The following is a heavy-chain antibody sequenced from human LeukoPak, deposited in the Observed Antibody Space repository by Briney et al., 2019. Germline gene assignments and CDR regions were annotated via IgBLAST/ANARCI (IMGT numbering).Heavy chain of an antibody. V-gene: IGHV4-59*12. CDR1: GGSISNYY. Sequence: PSETLSLTCTVSGGSISNYYWNFIRQPPGKGLEWIGYIYYSGITNYNPSLKSRVTISVDTSKNQFSPRMSSVTAADTAVYYCARETIDITIIEVVRMGDAFDIWGQGTMVAVSS. J-gene: IGHJ3*02. CDR3: ARETIDITIIEVVRMGDAFDI. D-gene: IGHD3-22*01. CDR2: IYYSGIT.